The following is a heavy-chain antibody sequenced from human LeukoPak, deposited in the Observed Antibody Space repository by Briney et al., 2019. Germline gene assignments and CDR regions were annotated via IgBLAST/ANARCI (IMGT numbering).Heavy chain of an antibody. CDR1: GYTFTGYY. CDR3: ATPRYSSGWYYFDY. CDR2: INPNSGGT. D-gene: IGHD6-19*01. Sequence: GASVKVSCKASGYTFTGYYMHWVRQAPGPGLVWMGWINPNSGGTNYAQKFQGRVTMTRDTSISTAYMELSRLRSDDTAVYYCATPRYSSGWYYFDYWGQGTLVTVSS. J-gene: IGHJ4*02. V-gene: IGHV1-2*02.